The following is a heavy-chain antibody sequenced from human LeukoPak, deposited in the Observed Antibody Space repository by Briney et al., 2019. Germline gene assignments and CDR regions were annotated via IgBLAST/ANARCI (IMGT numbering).Heavy chain of an antibody. CDR2: INHSGST. V-gene: IGHV4-34*01. CDR1: GGSFSGYY. Sequence: SETLSLTCAVYGGSFSGYYWSWIRQPPGKGLEWIGEINHSGSTNYNPSLKSRVTISVDTSKNQFPLKLSSVTAADTAVYYCARVGSYGFCDYWGQGTLVTVSS. D-gene: IGHD5-18*01. CDR3: ARVGSYGFCDY. J-gene: IGHJ4*02.